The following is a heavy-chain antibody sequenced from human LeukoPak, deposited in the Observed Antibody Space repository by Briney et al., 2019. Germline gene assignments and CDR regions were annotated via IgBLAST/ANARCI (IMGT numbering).Heavy chain of an antibody. CDR1: GGSLSSSSYY. CDR2: VYYSGST. V-gene: IGHV4-39*07. Sequence: SETLSLTCTVSGGSLSSSSYYWGWLRQPPGRGLEWVGCVYYSGSTYYNPSLKSRVTISVDTPKNQFSLKLSSVTAADTAVYYCARGRKYSYGYRVNELGSGYFDNWGQGTLVTVSS. D-gene: IGHD5-18*01. J-gene: IGHJ4*02. CDR3: ARGRKYSYGYRVNELGSGYFDN.